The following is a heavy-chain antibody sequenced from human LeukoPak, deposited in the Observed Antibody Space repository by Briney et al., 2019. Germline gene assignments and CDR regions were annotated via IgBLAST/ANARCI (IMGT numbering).Heavy chain of an antibody. CDR1: GGSFSGYY. D-gene: IGHD3-10*01. CDR2: INHSGST. V-gene: IGHV4-34*01. CDR3: ARGRSGHGGLDY. Sequence: SETLSLTCAVYGGSFSGYYWSWIRQPPGKGLEWIGEINHSGSTNYNPSLKSRVTISVDTSKNQFSLKLNSVTAADTAVYYCARGRSGHGGLDYWGQGTLVTASS. J-gene: IGHJ4*02.